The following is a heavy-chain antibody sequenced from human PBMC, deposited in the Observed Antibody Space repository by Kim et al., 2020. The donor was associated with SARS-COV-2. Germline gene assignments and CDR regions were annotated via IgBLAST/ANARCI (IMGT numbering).Heavy chain of an antibody. D-gene: IGHD3-3*01. J-gene: IGHJ4*02. CDR3: ARAPLYYDFWSGAGGFDY. CDR1: GGSFSGYY. Sequence: SETLSLTCAVYGGSFSGYYWSWIRQPPGKGLEWIGEINHSGSTNYNPSLKSRVTISVDTSKNQFSLKLSSVTAADTAVYYCARAPLYYDFWSGAGGFDYWGQGTLVTVSS. V-gene: IGHV4-34*01. CDR2: INHSGST.